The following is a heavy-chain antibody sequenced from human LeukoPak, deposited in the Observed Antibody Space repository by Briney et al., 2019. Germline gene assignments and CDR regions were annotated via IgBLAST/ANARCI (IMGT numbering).Heavy chain of an antibody. CDR2: ISSSSSYI. D-gene: IGHD3-16*01. J-gene: IGHJ4*02. CDR3: ARGDSGGMDY. V-gene: IGHV3-21*01. CDR1: GFTFSNYN. Sequence: PGGSLRLSCAASGFTFSNYNMNWVRRAPGKGLEWVSSISSSSSYIYYADSVKGRFTISRDNANNSLYLQMNSLRAEDTTVYYCARGDSGGMDYWGQGTLVTVPS.